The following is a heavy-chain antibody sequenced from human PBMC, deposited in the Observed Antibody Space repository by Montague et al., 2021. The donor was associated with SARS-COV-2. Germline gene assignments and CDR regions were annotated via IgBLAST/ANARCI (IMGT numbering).Heavy chain of an antibody. D-gene: IGHD3-10*01. V-gene: IGHV4-34*01. CDR2: INHGGST. J-gene: IGHJ6*03. Sequence: SETLSLTCAVHGTSFSGYYWNLIRQPPGKGLEWIGEINHGGSTKYSPSLKSRLTISADTSKDQFSLKLTSVAAADTAVYYCARLRDGVVPSPILGVGPYYSYCYMHVWGRGTMVSVSS. CDR3: ARLRDGVVPSPILGVGPYYSYCYMHV. CDR1: GTSFSGYY.